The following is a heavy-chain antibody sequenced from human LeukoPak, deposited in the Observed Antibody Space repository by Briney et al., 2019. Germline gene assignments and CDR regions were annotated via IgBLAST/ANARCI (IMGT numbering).Heavy chain of an antibody. V-gene: IGHV1-69*05. CDR1: GGTFSSYA. Sequence: SVKVSCKASGGTFSSYAISWVRQAPGQGLEWMGRIIPIFGTANYAQKFQGRVTITTDESTSTAYMELSSLRSEVTAVYYCARAPYDYVWGSYRNFDYWGQGTLVTVSS. CDR2: IIPIFGTA. CDR3: ARAPYDYVWGSYRNFDY. J-gene: IGHJ4*02. D-gene: IGHD3-16*02.